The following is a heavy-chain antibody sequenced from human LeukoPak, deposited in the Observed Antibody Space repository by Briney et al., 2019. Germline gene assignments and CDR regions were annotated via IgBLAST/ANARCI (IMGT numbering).Heavy chain of an antibody. Sequence: SETLSLTCAVYGGSFSGYYWSWIRQPPGKGLEWIGEINHSGSTKYNPSLKSRVTISVDTSKNQFSLKLSSVTAADTAVYYCAKVGYYDSSGYYVFDYWGQGTLVTVSS. D-gene: IGHD3-22*01. CDR1: GGSFSGYY. J-gene: IGHJ4*02. CDR2: INHSGST. V-gene: IGHV4-34*01. CDR3: AKVGYYDSSGYYVFDY.